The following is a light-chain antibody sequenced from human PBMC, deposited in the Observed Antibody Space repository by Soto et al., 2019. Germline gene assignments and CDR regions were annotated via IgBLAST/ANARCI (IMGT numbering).Light chain of an antibody. Sequence: EIVLTQSPGILSLSPGGRATLSCRASQSVNSSDLAWYQQKSGLAPRLLIYGASHRARGIPDRFSGGGSGTDFTLTISRLEREDFAVYYCQQYHFSPETFGPGTRVEIK. V-gene: IGKV3-20*01. CDR3: QQYHFSPET. J-gene: IGKJ1*01. CDR1: QSVNSSD. CDR2: GAS.